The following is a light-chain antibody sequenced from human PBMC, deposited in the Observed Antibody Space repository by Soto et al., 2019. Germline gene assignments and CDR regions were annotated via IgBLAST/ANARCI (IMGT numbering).Light chain of an antibody. CDR1: NSDIGGYNY. CDR2: DVS. Sequence: QSALTQPAPVSGSPGQSITISCTGTNSDIGGYNYVSWYQQHPGKAPKLMIYDVSNRPSGVSYRFSGSKSGNTASLTISGLQAEDEADYYCSSYTSRSTLGVFGGGTQLTVL. V-gene: IGLV2-14*03. CDR3: SSYTSRSTLGV. J-gene: IGLJ2*01.